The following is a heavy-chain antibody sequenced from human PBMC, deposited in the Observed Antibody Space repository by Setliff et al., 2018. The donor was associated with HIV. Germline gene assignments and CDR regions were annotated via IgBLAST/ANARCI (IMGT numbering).Heavy chain of an antibody. CDR2: INGNTLYI. V-gene: IGHV3-21*06. Sequence: GGSLRLSCAASGFPFSLYSMNWVRQTPGRGLEWVSSINGNTLYISYAASVRRRFTISRDSAKGSLYLQLTSLRPEDTGVYFCARVGSSTSLDYWGQGILVTVSS. D-gene: IGHD6-13*01. CDR1: GFPFSLYS. J-gene: IGHJ4*02. CDR3: ARVGSSTSLDY.